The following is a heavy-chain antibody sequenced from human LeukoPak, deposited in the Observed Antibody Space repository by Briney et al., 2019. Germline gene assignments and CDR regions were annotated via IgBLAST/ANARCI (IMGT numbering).Heavy chain of an antibody. Sequence: PGGSLRLSCAASRLTFSYYTMNWVRQAPGKGLEWVSSISSSSTYIYYADSVKGRFTISRDDAKNSLYLQMNSLRAEDTAVYYCARDGYDYGDQRPDYWGQGTLVTVSS. CDR1: RLTFSYYT. CDR3: ARDGYDYGDQRPDY. J-gene: IGHJ4*02. V-gene: IGHV3-21*01. CDR2: ISSSSTYI. D-gene: IGHD4-17*01.